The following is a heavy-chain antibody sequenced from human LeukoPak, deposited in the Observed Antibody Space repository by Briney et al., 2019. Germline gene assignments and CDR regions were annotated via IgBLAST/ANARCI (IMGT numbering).Heavy chain of an antibody. Sequence: SGPTLVNPTQILTLTCTFSGFSLSTSAMCVSWIRQPPGKALEWLARIDWDDDKYYSTSLKTRLTISKDTSKNQVVLTMTNMDPVDTATYYCARIMVRGVTHAFDIWGQGTMVTVPS. V-gene: IGHV2-70*11. CDR2: IDWDDDK. CDR1: GFSLSTSAMC. D-gene: IGHD3-10*01. J-gene: IGHJ3*02. CDR3: ARIMVRGVTHAFDI.